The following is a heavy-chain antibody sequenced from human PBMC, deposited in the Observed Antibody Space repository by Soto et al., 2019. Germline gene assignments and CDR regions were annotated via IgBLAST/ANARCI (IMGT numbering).Heavy chain of an antibody. CDR3: ARGAGFFYGVDV. Sequence: PGGSLRLSCAASGFDFDNYEMNWVRQAPGKGLEWISFISYSGSTIYFADSVRGRFSISRDNSKSSLFLQMSGLRAEDSAIYYCARGAGFFYGVDVWGQGTTVTVSS. CDR1: GFDFDNYE. V-gene: IGHV3-48*03. J-gene: IGHJ6*02. CDR2: ISYSGSTI.